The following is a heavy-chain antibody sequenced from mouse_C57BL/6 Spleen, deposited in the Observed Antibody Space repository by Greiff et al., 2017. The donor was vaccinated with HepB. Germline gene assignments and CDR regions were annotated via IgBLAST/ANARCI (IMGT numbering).Heavy chain of an antibody. CDR2: IDPSDSYT. V-gene: IGHV1-69*01. J-gene: IGHJ3*01. D-gene: IGHD1-1*01. CDR3: ARWDGSSAWFAY. Sequence: QVQLQQSGAELVMPGASVKLSCKASGYTFTSYWMHWVKQRPGQGLEWIGEIDPSDSYTNYNQKFKGKSTLTVDKSSSTAYMQLSSLTSEDSAVYYCARWDGSSAWFAYWGQGTLVTVSA. CDR1: GYTFTSYW.